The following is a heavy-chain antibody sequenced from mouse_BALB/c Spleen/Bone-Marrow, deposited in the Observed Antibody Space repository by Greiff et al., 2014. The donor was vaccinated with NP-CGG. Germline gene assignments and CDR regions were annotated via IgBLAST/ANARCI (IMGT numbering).Heavy chain of an antibody. CDR1: GYTFTSFY. CDR2: INPSNGGT. J-gene: IGHJ2*01. V-gene: IGHV1S81*02. Sequence: QVQLKESGAELVKPGASVKLSCKASGYTFTSFYMYWVKQRPGQGLEWIGGINPSNGGTNFNEKFKSKATLTLDKSSSTAYMQLSSLTSEYSAVYYCTRGSYGSGQYYFDYWGQGTTLTVSS. D-gene: IGHD1-1*01. CDR3: TRGSYGSGQYYFDY.